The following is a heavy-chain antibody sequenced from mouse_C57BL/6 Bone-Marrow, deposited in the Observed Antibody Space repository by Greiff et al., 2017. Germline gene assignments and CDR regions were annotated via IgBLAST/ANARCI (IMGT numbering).Heavy chain of an antibody. Sequence: QVQLQQPGAELVRPGSSVTLSFKASGYTFTSYWMHWVQQRPIQGLEWIGNIDPSASETHYTQKFTDQATLTVDKSSSTAYMQLSSLTSDDSAVYYCARGYFSYYAMGYWGQGTSVTVSS. CDR1: GYTFTSYW. CDR3: ARGYFSYYAMGY. D-gene: IGHD2-3*01. CDR2: IDPSASET. J-gene: IGHJ4*01. V-gene: IGHV1-52*01.